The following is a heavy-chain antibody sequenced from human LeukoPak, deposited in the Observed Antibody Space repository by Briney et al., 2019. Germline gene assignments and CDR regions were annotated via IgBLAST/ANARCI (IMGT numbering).Heavy chain of an antibody. Sequence: ASVKVSCKASGYTFTNNDINWVRQATGQGLEWMGWMNPNSGNTGYAQKFQGRVTMTRDTSINTAYMELSSLRFEDTAVYYCARGSSRSFDIWGLGTMVTVSS. D-gene: IGHD3-10*01. CDR1: GYTFTNND. J-gene: IGHJ3*02. V-gene: IGHV1-8*01. CDR3: ARGSSRSFDI. CDR2: MNPNSGNT.